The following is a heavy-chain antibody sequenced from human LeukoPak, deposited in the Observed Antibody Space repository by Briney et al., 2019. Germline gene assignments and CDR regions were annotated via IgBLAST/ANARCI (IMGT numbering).Heavy chain of an antibody. CDR3: ARAPPGRALLGGFDF. D-gene: IGHD2-15*01. CDR2: ISRSSSYI. J-gene: IGHJ4*02. V-gene: IGHV3-21*01. Sequence: GGSLRLSCAASGFTFSSYTMNWVRQAPGKGLQWVSSISRSSSYIYYADSVKGRFTISRDNARNSLYLQMNSLRAEDTAVYYCARAPPGRALLGGFDFWGQGIRVTVSS. CDR1: GFTFSSYT.